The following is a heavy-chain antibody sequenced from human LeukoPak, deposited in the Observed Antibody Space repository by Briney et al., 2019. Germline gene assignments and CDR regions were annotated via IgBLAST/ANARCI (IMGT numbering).Heavy chain of an antibody. J-gene: IGHJ4*02. CDR2: VHYSLPS. CDR3: ACYNFVGRTFDC. D-gene: IGHD5-24*01. CDR1: GDSMNGHF. V-gene: IGHV4-59*11. Sequence: PSETLSLTCSVSGDSMNGHFWSWIRHSPGKGLEWIGNVHYSLPSNFSPSLKSRVTISMDTSRSQFSLKLGTVTAADTAVYYCACYNFVGRTFDCWGQGTLVTVSS.